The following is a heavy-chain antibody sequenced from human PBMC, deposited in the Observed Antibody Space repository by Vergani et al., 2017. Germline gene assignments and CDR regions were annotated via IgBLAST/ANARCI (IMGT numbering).Heavy chain of an antibody. D-gene: IGHD3-3*01. Sequence: QVQLVQSGAEVKKPGASVKVSCKASGYTFTSYDINWVRQATGQGLEWMGWMNPNSGNTGYAQKFQGRVTMTRNTSISTAYMELSSLRSEDTAVYDCARGPKPKDDFWGGYLSWFDPWGQGTLVTVSS. CDR2: MNPNSGNT. CDR1: GYTFTSYD. CDR3: ARGPKPKDDFWGGYLSWFDP. V-gene: IGHV1-8*01. J-gene: IGHJ5*02.